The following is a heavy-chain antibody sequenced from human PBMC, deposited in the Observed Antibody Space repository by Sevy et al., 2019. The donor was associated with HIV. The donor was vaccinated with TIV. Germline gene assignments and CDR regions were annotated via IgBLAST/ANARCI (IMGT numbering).Heavy chain of an antibody. D-gene: IGHD5-18*01. CDR1: GFTFSSYW. J-gene: IGHJ4*02. CDR3: VREGVGGYSYSLDC. Sequence: GGSLRLSCAASGFTFSSYWMSWVRQAPGKGLEWVANMKEDGSGRNYVDSVKGRFTISRDNAKNSLYLQMNSLRAEDTAVYYCVREGVGGYSYSLDCWGQGTLVTVSS. V-gene: IGHV3-7*01. CDR2: MKEDGSGR.